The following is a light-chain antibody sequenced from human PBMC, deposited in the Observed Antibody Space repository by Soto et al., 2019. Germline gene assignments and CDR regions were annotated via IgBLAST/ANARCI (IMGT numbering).Light chain of an antibody. V-gene: IGKV4-1*01. J-gene: IGKJ2*01. Sequence: DIVMTQSPDSLAVSLGERATINCKSSQTVIKSSDNKHCLAWFQQKPGQPPKLLIYGASTRESGVPDRFSGSGSETDFTLTISSLQAEDVAVYYCQQFYSSPPMFTFGQGTKLEIK. CDR1: QTVIKSSDNKHC. CDR3: QQFYSSPPMFT. CDR2: GAS.